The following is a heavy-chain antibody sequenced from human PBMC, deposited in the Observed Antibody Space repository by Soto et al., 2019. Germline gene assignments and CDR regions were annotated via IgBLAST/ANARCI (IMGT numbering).Heavy chain of an antibody. J-gene: IGHJ4*02. CDR1: GGSISSGGYS. CDR2: IYHSGST. Sequence: SETLSLTCAVSGGSISSGGYSWSWIRQPPGKGLEWIGYIYHSGSTYYNPSLKSRVTISVDRSKNQFSLKLSSVTAADSAVYYCARASTTVTTLDYWGQGTLVTVSS. V-gene: IGHV4-30-2*01. CDR3: ARASTTVTTLDY. D-gene: IGHD4-17*01.